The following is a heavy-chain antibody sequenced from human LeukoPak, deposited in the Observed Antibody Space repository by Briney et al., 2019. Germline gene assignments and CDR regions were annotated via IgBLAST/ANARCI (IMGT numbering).Heavy chain of an antibody. Sequence: GGSLTLSCAASGFTLSSYGMSWVRQAPGKGLEWVAFIRTSGGPTYYADSAKGHFTSHKDNSKTPIFLQMNSLRAEDTAMYYSAIGPRQKRGLSTYWGHGTLVTVSS. CDR2: IRTSGGPT. CDR1: GFTLSSYG. D-gene: IGHD3/OR15-3a*01. V-gene: IGHV3-23*01. CDR3: AIGPRQKRGLSTY. J-gene: IGHJ4*01.